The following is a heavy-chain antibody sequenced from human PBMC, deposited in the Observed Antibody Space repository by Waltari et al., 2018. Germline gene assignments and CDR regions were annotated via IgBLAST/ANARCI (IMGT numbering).Heavy chain of an antibody. J-gene: IGHJ4*02. D-gene: IGHD7-27*01. CDR3: ARGSGVDS. CDR2: ISDAGGII. Sequence: EVQLLESGGGLVQPGGSRRFSCAAPGFTFSTYVMNWVRQAPGKGLEWVSSISDAGGIINYADSVKGRFIISRDNSKNTLYLQMNSLRADDTAVYYCARGSGVDSWGQGTLVTISS. V-gene: IGHV3-23*01. CDR1: GFTFSTYV.